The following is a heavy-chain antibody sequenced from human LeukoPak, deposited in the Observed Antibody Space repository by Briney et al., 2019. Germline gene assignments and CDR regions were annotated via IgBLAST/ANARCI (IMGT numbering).Heavy chain of an antibody. CDR3: TTDRFS. Sequence: GGSLRLSCAASGTTFSNAWMSWVRQPPGKGLEWVARITSKGDAGTTDYAAPVKVRFTISRDDSEATLYLQMNSVKTEYTAVYYCTTDRFSWGQGTPVTVSS. J-gene: IGHJ5*02. CDR1: GTTFSNAW. CDR2: ITSKGDAGTT. V-gene: IGHV3-15*01.